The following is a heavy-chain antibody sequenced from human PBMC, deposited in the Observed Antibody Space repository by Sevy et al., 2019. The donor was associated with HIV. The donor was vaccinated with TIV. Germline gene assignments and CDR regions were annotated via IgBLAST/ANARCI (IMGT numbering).Heavy chain of an antibody. Sequence: GGSLRLSCSASGFTFRSYAMNWVRQAPGKGLEWVSAISGSGGSTYYADSVKGRFTISRDKSKNTLYLQMNNLRAEDTAVYYCAKGDSTFYGMDVWGQGTTVTVSS. J-gene: IGHJ6*02. V-gene: IGHV3-23*01. CDR3: AKGDSTFYGMDV. CDR2: ISGSGGST. CDR1: GFTFRSYA. D-gene: IGHD6-13*01.